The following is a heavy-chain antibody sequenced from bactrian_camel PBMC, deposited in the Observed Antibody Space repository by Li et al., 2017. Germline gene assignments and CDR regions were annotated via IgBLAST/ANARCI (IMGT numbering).Heavy chain of an antibody. J-gene: IGHJ4*01. V-gene: IGHV3S40*01. Sequence: EVQLVESGGGLVQPGESLRLSCEASGFTFSTYDMAWVRQAPGKGLEWVSGISESGGQTSYADSVKGRFTITRDNAKNTLYLQLNSLKTEDTAMYYCGRGYGGGFDRGQGTQVTVS. D-gene: IGHD7*01. CDR1: GFTFSTYD. CDR2: ISESGGQT.